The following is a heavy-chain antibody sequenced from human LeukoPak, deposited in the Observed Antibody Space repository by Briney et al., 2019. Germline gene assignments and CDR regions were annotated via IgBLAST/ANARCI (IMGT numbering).Heavy chain of an antibody. CDR3: ARDYVWFGEGYYYYYMDV. D-gene: IGHD3-10*01. J-gene: IGHJ6*03. V-gene: IGHV3-30*04. Sequence: GGSLRLSCAASGFTFSSYAMHWVRQAPGKGLERVAVISYDGSNKYYADSVKGRFTTSRDNSKNTLYLQMNSLRAEDTAVYYCARDYVWFGEGYYYYYMDVWGKGTTVTVSS. CDR1: GFTFSSYA. CDR2: ISYDGSNK.